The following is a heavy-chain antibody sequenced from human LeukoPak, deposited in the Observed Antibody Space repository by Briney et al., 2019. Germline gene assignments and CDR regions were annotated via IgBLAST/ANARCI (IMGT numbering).Heavy chain of an antibody. CDR1: GYTFTNFG. J-gene: IGHJ4*02. CDR3: ARNSQRPGHSSSYEDY. V-gene: IGHV1-18*01. Sequence: GASVKVSCKASGYTFTNFGITWVRQAPGQGLEWMGWISTYNGNTDYAQKVQGRVTMTTDTSTSTAYMDLRSLRSDDTAMYYCARNSQRPGHSSSYEDYWGQGTLVTVSS. D-gene: IGHD6-13*01. CDR2: ISTYNGNT.